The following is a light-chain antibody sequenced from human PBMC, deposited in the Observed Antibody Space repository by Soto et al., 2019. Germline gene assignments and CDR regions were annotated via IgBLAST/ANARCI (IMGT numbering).Light chain of an antibody. CDR2: DTS. Sequence: EIVVTQSPATLSVSPGERVTLSCRASQSVSSSLAWYQQRPGQAPRLLIYDTSTRAAGIAARCSGSGSGTEFTLTISSLQSEDCAVYYCQQYVHWPPGAFGQGTTVEIK. CDR3: QQYVHWPPGA. CDR1: QSVSSS. J-gene: IGKJ1*01. V-gene: IGKV3-15*01.